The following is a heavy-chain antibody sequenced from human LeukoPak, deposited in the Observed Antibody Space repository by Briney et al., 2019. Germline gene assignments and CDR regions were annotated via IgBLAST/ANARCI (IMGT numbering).Heavy chain of an antibody. J-gene: IGHJ6*03. CDR1: GGSISSYY. CDR3: ARDSQYYYYMDV. Sequence: SETLSLXCTGSGGSISSYYWSWIRQPPGKGLEWIGYIYYSGSSNYNPSLKSRVTISVDTSKNQFSLKLSSVTAADTAVYYCARDSQYYYYMDVWGKGTTVTVSS. V-gene: IGHV4-59*01. CDR2: IYYSGSS.